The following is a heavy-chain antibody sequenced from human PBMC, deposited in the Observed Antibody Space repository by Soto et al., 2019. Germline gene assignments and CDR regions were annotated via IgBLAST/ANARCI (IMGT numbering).Heavy chain of an antibody. V-gene: IGHV2-5*02. CDR3: ARLIRVFGVPTLNWFDP. Sequence: SGPTLVNPTQTLTLTCTFSGFSLSTSGVGVGWIRQPPGKALEWLALIYWDDDKRYSPSLKSRLTITKDTSKNQVVLTMTNMDPVDTATYYCARLIRVFGVPTLNWFDPWGQGTLVTVSS. J-gene: IGHJ5*02. CDR1: GFSLSTSGVG. CDR2: IYWDDDK. D-gene: IGHD3-3*01.